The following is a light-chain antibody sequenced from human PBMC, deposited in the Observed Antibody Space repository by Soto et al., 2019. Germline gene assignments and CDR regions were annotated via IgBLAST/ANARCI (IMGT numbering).Light chain of an antibody. CDR1: QSISSW. V-gene: IGKV1-5*01. J-gene: IGKJ1*01. CDR2: DAS. CDR3: KHSTSHLST. Sequence: DIKVNNSPSTVSASVEDRVTITCRASQSISSWLAWYQQKPGKAPKLLIYDASSLESGVPSRFSGSGSGTEFTLTISILQPDDFVTYYCKHSTSHLSTFAQGTKVDVK.